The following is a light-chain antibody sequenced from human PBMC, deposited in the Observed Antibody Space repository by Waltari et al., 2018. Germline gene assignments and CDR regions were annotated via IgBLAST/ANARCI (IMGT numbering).Light chain of an antibody. CDR1: DSNIGAGYH. J-gene: IGLJ1*01. V-gene: IGLV1-40*01. CDR2: VNN. CDR3: QSYDIGLSGPYV. Sequence: QSVLTQPPSVSGAPGQRVTISCTGSDSNIGAGYHVHWYHQRPGKAPKLLIHVNNTRPYGGPDRFSASTSGTSASLAITGLQAEDEGDYYCQSYDIGLSGPYVFGSGTEVTVL.